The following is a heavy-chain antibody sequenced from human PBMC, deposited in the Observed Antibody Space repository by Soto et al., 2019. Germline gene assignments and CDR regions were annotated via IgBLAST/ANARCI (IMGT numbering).Heavy chain of an antibody. CDR1: GGSISSGDYY. V-gene: IGHV4-30-4*01. J-gene: IGHJ6*02. CDR3: ARVGGYGGNYGMDV. D-gene: IGHD5-18*01. CDR2: IYYSGST. Sequence: PSETLSLTCTVSGGSISSGDYYWSWIRQPPGKGLEWIGYIYYSGSTYYNPSLKSRVTISVDTSKNQFSLKLSSVTAADTAVYYCARVGGYGGNYGMDVWGQGTTVTV.